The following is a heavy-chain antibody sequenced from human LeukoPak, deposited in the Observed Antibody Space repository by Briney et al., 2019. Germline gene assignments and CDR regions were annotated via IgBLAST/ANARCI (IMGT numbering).Heavy chain of an antibody. CDR2: INHSGST. V-gene: IGHV4-38-2*02. CDR1: GYSISSGYY. CDR3: ARGGFPDCSSTSCYKNWFDP. Sequence: SETLSLTCTVSGYSISSGYYWSWIRQPPGKGLEWIGEINHSGSTNYNPSLKSRVTISVDTSKNQFSLKLSSVTAADTAVYYCARGGFPDCSSTSCYKNWFDPWGQGTLVTVSS. D-gene: IGHD2-2*02. J-gene: IGHJ5*02.